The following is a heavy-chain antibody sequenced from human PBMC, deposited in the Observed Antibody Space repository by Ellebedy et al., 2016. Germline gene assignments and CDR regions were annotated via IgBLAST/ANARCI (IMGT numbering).Heavy chain of an antibody. CDR1: GFRLSNSW. D-gene: IGHD1-26*01. Sequence: GESLKISCAASGFRLSNSWMHWVRQAPGKGLVWVSHIRNDGITTSYADSVKGRFTISRDSAKNTLYLQMNSLREEDTALYYCARDGAGSIDLDYWGQGTLVTVSS. J-gene: IGHJ4*02. CDR2: IRNDGITT. CDR3: ARDGAGSIDLDY. V-gene: IGHV3-74*01.